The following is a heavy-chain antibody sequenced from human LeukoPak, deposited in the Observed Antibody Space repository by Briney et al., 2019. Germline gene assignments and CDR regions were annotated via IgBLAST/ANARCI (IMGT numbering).Heavy chain of an antibody. CDR2: IYHSGST. V-gene: IGHV4-38-2*02. CDR1: VYSNSSGYY. Sequence: SDTLTLPCTVSVYSNSSGYYWGWIRQPPGNGLDRSGSIYHSGSTYYNPSLKSRVTISVDTSKNQFSLKQSSVTAADTAVYYCARAPSYDFWSGYFDYWGQGTLVTVSS. J-gene: IGHJ4*02. D-gene: IGHD3-3*01. CDR3: ARAPSYDFWSGYFDY.